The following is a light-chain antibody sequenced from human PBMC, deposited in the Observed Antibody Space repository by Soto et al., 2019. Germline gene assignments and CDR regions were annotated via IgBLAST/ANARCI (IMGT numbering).Light chain of an antibody. CDR1: QSVDSNY. J-gene: IGKJ1*01. V-gene: IGKV3-15*01. CDR3: QQYNNWLWT. CDR2: GAS. Sequence: EIVLTQSPGTLSLSPGERATLSCRASQSVDSNYLAWYQQKPGQAPRLLIYGASTRATGIPARFSGSGSGTEFTLTISSLQSEDFAVYYCQQYNNWLWTFGQGTKVDIK.